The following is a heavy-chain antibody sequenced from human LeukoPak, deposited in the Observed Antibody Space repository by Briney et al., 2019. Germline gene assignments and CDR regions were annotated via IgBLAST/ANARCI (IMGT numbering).Heavy chain of an antibody. J-gene: IGHJ4*02. CDR1: TVSGSSGNW. Sequence: SETLSLTCALSTVSGSSGNWWSWVRQPPGKGLEWIGEVHKTGNTNYNPSLKTRITISIDASKNQFSLGVTSVTAADTAVYYCARELLGAPTPGAYWGQGTRVTVSS. CDR3: ARELLGAPTPGAY. CDR2: VHKTGNT. V-gene: IGHV4/OR15-8*02. D-gene: IGHD1-26*01.